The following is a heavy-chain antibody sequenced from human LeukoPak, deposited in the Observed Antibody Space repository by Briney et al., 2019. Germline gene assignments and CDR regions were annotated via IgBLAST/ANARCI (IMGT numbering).Heavy chain of an antibody. Sequence: SETLSLTCTVSGGSISSYYWSWIQQPPGKGLEWIGYIYYSGSTNYNPSLKSRVTISVDTSKNQFSLKLNSVTAADTAVYYCARFWAAEYSSSPHFDYWGQGTLVIVSS. V-gene: IGHV4-59*08. CDR3: ARFWAAEYSSSPHFDY. CDR2: IYYSGST. D-gene: IGHD6-13*01. J-gene: IGHJ4*02. CDR1: GGSISSYY.